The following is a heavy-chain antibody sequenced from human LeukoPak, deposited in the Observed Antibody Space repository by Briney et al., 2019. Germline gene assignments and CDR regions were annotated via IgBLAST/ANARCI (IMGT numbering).Heavy chain of an antibody. CDR3: ATPPTGTTTTGEFYFDS. D-gene: IGHD1-1*01. J-gene: IGHJ4*02. V-gene: IGHV1-69*13. CDR1: GGTFSSYT. Sequence: SVKVSRKASGGTFSSYTIAWVRQAPGQGLEWLGGIIPLFGSANYAQKFQGRVTITADESTSTAYMELSSLRSEDTAVYYCATPPTGTTTTGEFYFDSWGQGTLVTVSA. CDR2: IIPLFGSA.